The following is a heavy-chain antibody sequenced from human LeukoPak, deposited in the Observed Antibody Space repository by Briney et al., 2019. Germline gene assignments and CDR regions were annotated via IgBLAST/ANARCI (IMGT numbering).Heavy chain of an antibody. CDR1: GGSFSGYY. J-gene: IGHJ3*02. CDR2: INHSGST. V-gene: IGHV4-34*01. CDR3: ARAGNSNGVSDAFDI. D-gene: IGHD2-8*01. Sequence: SETLSLTCGVYGGSFSGYYWSWLRQPPGKGLEWIGEINHSGSTNYNSSLKSRVTISVDTSKNQFSLQLNSVTPEDTAVYYCARAGNSNGVSDAFDIWGQGTMVTVSS.